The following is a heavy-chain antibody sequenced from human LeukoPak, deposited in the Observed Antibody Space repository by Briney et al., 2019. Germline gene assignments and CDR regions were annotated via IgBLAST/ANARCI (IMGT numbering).Heavy chain of an antibody. CDR3: ARVSDIVVVPAAFYFDY. J-gene: IGHJ4*02. V-gene: IGHV1-2*02. CDR1: GYPVTVFY. D-gene: IGHD2-2*01. CDR2: INPYSGST. Sequence: GASVKLSCTASGYPVTVFYMHWVRQAPGQRPGSTGWINPYSGSTKYAQKFQGRVTMTRDTSITTAYLELSRLRSDDTAVYYCARVSDIVVVPAAFYFDYWGQGALVTVSS.